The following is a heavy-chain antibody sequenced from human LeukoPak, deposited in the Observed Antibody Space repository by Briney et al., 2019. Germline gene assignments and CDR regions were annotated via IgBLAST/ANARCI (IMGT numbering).Heavy chain of an antibody. Sequence: ASVKVSCKASGYTFTGYYLHWVRQAPGQGLEWMGWINPNSGGTNYAQKFQGRVTMTRDTSISTAYMELSRLGSDDTAVHYCASWFGAREGLYFDYWGQGTLVTVSS. D-gene: IGHD3-10*01. CDR3: ASWFGAREGLYFDY. CDR1: GYTFTGYY. V-gene: IGHV1-2*02. J-gene: IGHJ4*02. CDR2: INPNSGGT.